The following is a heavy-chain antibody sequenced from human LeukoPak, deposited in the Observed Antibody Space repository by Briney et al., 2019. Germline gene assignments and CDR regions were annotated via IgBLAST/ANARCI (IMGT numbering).Heavy chain of an antibody. CDR2: INPNSGGP. D-gene: IGHD2-8*01. Sequence: ASVKVSCKASGYTFTGYFMHWVRQAPGQGLEWMGWINPNSGGPNYAQKFQGRVTMTRDTPISTAYMDLSGLRSDDTAVYYCARSRGYCTNGVCYREFDYWGQGTLVTVSS. V-gene: IGHV1-2*02. CDR1: GYTFTGYF. J-gene: IGHJ4*02. CDR3: ARSRGYCTNGVCYREFDY.